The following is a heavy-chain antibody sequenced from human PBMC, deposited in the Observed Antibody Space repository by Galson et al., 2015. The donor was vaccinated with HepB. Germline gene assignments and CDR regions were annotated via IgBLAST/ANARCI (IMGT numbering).Heavy chain of an antibody. V-gene: IGHV1-69*13. D-gene: IGHD5-18*01. J-gene: IGHJ6*02. CDR3: ARIRRYNYGYLKPQVSYGMDV. CDR1: GGTFSRHV. Sequence: SVKVSCKASGGTFSRHVISWVRQAPGQGLEWMGGIIPIFDTVNSAQKFQGRVTITADESARTVYMELRSLRSEDTAVYYCARIRRYNYGYLKPQVSYGMDVWGQGTTVTVS. CDR2: IIPIFDTV.